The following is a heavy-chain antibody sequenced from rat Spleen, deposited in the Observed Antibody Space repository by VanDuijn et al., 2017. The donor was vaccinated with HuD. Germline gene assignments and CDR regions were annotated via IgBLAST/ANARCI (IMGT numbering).Heavy chain of an antibody. CDR2: MRFDGDT. D-gene: IGHD1-12*02. Sequence: QVQLKESGPGLVQPSQTLSLTCTVSGLSLTSNSVSWIRQPPGKGLEWMGRMRFDGDTRYNSVLKSRLSISRDTSRNQVFLELNSLQTDDTGIYYCTREYNDGSSLGGWFVSWGQGTLVTVSS. J-gene: IGHJ3*01. V-gene: IGHV2-63*01. CDR1: GLSLTSNS. CDR3: TREYNDGSSLGGWFVS.